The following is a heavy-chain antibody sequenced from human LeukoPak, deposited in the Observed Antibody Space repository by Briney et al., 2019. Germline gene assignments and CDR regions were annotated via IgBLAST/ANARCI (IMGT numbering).Heavy chain of an antibody. Sequence: PGRSLRLSCAASGFTFSSYAMHWVRQAPGKGLEWAAVISYDGSNKYYADSVKGRFTISRDNSKNTLYLQMNSLRAEDTAVYYCAKERDTAVVTAFDIWGQGTMVTVSS. CDR3: AKERDTAVVTAFDI. CDR1: GFTFSSYA. J-gene: IGHJ3*02. V-gene: IGHV3-30-3*01. D-gene: IGHD5-18*01. CDR2: ISYDGSNK.